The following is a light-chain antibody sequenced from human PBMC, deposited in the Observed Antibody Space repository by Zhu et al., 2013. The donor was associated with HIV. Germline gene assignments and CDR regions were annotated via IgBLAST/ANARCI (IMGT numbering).Light chain of an antibody. CDR3: QQRQYWPPLT. CDR2: GAS. Sequence: EIVLTQSPGTLSLSPGERTTLSCRASQSFSSTYLAWFQQKPGQAPRLLIYGASSRATGIPDRFTGSGSGTDFTLTISSLEPEDFAVYYCQQRQYWPPLTFGQGTRLEIK. J-gene: IGKJ5*01. V-gene: IGKV3D-20*02. CDR1: QSFSSTY.